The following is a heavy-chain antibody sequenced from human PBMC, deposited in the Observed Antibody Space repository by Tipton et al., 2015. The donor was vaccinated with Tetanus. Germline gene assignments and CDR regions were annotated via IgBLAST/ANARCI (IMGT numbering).Heavy chain of an antibody. CDR3: ARDPVLGIGTH. J-gene: IGHJ4*02. CDR2: ISGNSNYI. V-gene: IGHV3-21*06. D-gene: IGHD2-21*01. CDR1: GGSFSNYY. Sequence: LSLTCAVYGGSFSNYYLTWIRQPPGQGLEWVSSISGNSNYIYYADSVKGRFTISRDNAKNSVYLQMNSLGAEDTAVYYCARDPVLGIGTHWGQGTLVTVSS.